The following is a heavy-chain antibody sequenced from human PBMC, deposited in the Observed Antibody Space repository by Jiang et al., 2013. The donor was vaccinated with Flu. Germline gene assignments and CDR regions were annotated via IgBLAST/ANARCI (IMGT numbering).Heavy chain of an antibody. Sequence: KPTQTLTLTCTFSGFSLNTGGVAVAWIRQSPGKALEWLALVYWDDDKRYSPSLESRLTITKDTSKNXVVLTMTNMDPVDTATYYCARMRGSFSNERPFDNWGQGALVTVSS. J-gene: IGHJ4*02. CDR2: VYWDDDK. CDR1: GFSLNTGGVA. CDR3: ARMRGSFSNERPFDN. V-gene: IGHV2-5*02. D-gene: IGHD1-1*01.